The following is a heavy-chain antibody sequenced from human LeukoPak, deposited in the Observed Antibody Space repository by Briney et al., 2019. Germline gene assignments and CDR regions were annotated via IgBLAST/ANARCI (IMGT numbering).Heavy chain of an antibody. CDR2: IYPGDSDT. CDR1: GSSFTNYW. J-gene: IGHJ4*02. D-gene: IGHD1-26*01. V-gene: IGHV5-51*01. Sequence: GAPLKISCQGSGSSFTNYWIGWVRQLPGKGLEWMGIIYPGDSDTRYSPSFQGQVTISADKSISTAYLQWSSLKASDTAMYYCARRHTAWELLDYWGQGTLVTVSS. CDR3: ARRHTAWELLDY.